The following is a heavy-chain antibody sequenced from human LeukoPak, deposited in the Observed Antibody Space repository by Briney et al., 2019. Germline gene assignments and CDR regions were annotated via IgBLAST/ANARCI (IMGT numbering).Heavy chain of an antibody. CDR2: INANSGTR. CDR1: GFAFSFFA. V-gene: IGHV3-23*01. J-gene: IGHJ4*02. D-gene: IGHD5-24*01. CDR3: AREQFSHTSNFFDN. Sequence: GGSLRLSCEASGFAFSFFAMSWLRQPPGKGLEWVSTINANSGTRSYAASVRGRFTISRDNNNNSLSLQMHSLTSEDTAFYYCAREQFSHTSNFFDNWGQGILVPVSS.